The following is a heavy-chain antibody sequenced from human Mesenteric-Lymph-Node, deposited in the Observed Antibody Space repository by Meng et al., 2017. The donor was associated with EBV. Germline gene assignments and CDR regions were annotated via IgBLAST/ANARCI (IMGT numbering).Heavy chain of an antibody. CDR3: ARSPYSGTYWGGLFDY. CDR2: ISYSHYT. V-gene: IGHV4-61*01. D-gene: IGHD1-26*01. Sequence: QVQVEESGPGLAKPSETLSLIWTVSGGSVSAGSYYWSWIRQSPGKGPEWIGYISYSHYTKQNPSLRSRVTISIDTSKNQFSLKLTSVTAADTAVYYCARSPYSGTYWGGLFDYWGQGALVTVSS. CDR1: GGSVSAGSYY. J-gene: IGHJ4*02.